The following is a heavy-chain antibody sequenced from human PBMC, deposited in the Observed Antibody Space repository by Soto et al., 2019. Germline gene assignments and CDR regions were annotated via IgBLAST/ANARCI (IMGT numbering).Heavy chain of an antibody. D-gene: IGHD6-13*01. CDR1: GFTFSSYW. J-gene: IGHJ6*03. Sequence: GGSLRLSCAASGFTFSSYWMSWVRQAPGKGLEWVANIKQDGSEKYYVDSVKGRFTISRDNAKNSLYLQMNSLRAEDTAVYYCARRGGGSSWLKHYYYMDVWGKGTTVTVSS. V-gene: IGHV3-7*01. CDR2: IKQDGSEK. CDR3: ARRGGGSSWLKHYYYMDV.